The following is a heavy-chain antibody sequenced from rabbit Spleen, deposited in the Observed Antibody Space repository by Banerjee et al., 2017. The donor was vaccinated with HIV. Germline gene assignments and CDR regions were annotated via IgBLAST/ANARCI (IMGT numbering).Heavy chain of an antibody. D-gene: IGHD2-1*01. Sequence: QEQLEESGGDLVKPEGSLTLTCTASGFSFSSNYYMCWVRQAPGKGLEWIGCIYTSSTGSTYYASWAKGRFTISKASSTTVTLQMTSLTVADTATYFCASDNSDWIFRLWGPGTLVTVS. V-gene: IGHV1S45*01. J-gene: IGHJ6*01. CDR2: IYTSSTGST. CDR3: ASDNSDWIFRL. CDR1: GFSFSSNYY.